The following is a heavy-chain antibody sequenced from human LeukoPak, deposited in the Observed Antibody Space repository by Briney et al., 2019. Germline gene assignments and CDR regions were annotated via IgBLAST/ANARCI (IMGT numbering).Heavy chain of an antibody. CDR2: IIPILGIA. D-gene: IGHD6-19*01. J-gene: IGHJ4*02. CDR3: ARDLVASSGWFDY. V-gene: IGHV1-69*04. Sequence: GASVKVSCKASGGTFSSYAISWVRQAPGQGLEWMGRIIPILGIANYAQKFQGRVTITADKSTSTAYMELSSLRSEDTAVYYCARDLVASSGWFDYWGQGTLVTVSS. CDR1: GGTFSSYA.